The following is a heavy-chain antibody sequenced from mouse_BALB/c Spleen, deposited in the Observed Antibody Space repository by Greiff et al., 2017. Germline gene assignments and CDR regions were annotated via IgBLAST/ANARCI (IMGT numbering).Heavy chain of an antibody. D-gene: IGHD1-1*01. Sequence: VHVKQSGAELVRSGASVKLSCTASGFNIKDYYMHWVKQRPEQGLEWIGWIDPENGDTEYAPKFQGKATMTADTSSNTAYLQLSSLTSEDTAVYYCNANYYGSSYVDYWGQGTTLTVSS. CDR3: NANYYGSSYVDY. CDR2: IDPENGDT. J-gene: IGHJ2*01. CDR1: GFNIKDYY. V-gene: IGHV14-4*02.